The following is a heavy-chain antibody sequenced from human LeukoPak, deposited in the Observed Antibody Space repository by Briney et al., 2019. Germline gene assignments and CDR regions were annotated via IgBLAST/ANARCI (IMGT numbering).Heavy chain of an antibody. J-gene: IGHJ3*02. CDR2: ISSSGSTI. CDR1: GFTFSSHW. Sequence: PGGSLRLSCAASGFTFSSHWMSWIRQAPGKGLEWVSYISSSGSTIYYADSVKGRFTISRDNAKNSLYLQMNSLRAEDTAVYYCASGNYYDSSGYYVHAFDIWGQGTMVTVSS. CDR3: ASGNYYDSSGYYVHAFDI. V-gene: IGHV3-11*01. D-gene: IGHD3-22*01.